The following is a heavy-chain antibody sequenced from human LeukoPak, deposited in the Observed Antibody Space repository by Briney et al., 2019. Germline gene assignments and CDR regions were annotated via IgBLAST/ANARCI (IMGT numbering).Heavy chain of an antibody. V-gene: IGHV1-46*01. CDR1: GYTFTSYY. J-gene: IGHJ5*02. Sequence: GASVKVSCKASGYTFTSYYMHWVRQAPGQGLEWMGIINPSGGSTSYAQKFQGRVTMTRDTSTSTVYMELSSLRSEDTAVYYCARDLSQGYYDSSGYNTLGWFDPWGQGTLVTVSS. CDR3: ARDLSQGYYDSSGYNTLGWFDP. D-gene: IGHD3-22*01. CDR2: INPSGGST.